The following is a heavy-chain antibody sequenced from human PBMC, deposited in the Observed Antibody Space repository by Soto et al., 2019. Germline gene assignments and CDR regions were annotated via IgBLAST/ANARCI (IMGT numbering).Heavy chain of an antibody. Sequence: PGGSLRLSCAASGFTFSSYGMHWVRQAPGKGLEWVAVISYDGSNKYYADSVKGRFTISRDNSKNTLYLQMNSLRAEDTAVYYCARGYSTPSLGYDFGYYFDYWGQGTLVTVSS. D-gene: IGHD5-12*01. V-gene: IGHV3-30*03. CDR3: ARGYSTPSLGYDFGYYFDY. CDR1: GFTFSSYG. J-gene: IGHJ4*02. CDR2: ISYDGSNK.